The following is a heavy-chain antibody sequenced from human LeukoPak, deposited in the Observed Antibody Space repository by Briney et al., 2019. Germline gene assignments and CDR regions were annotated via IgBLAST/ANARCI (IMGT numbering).Heavy chain of an antibody. V-gene: IGHV3-21*01. Sequence: GGSLRLSCAASGFTFSSYSMNWVRQAPGKGLEWVSSISSSSSYIYYADSVKGRFTISRDNSKNTLYLQMNSLRAEDTAVYYCARAPPYSYGAYYFDYWGQGTLVTVSS. CDR1: GFTFSSYS. CDR2: ISSSSSYI. D-gene: IGHD5-18*01. J-gene: IGHJ4*02. CDR3: ARAPPYSYGAYYFDY.